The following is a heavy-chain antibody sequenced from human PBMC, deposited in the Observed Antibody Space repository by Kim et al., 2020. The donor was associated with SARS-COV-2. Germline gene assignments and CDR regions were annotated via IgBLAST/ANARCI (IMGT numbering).Heavy chain of an antibody. Sequence: ASVKVSCKASGYTFTSYGISWVRQAPGQGLEWMGWISAYNGNTNYAQKLQGRVTMTTDTSTSTAYMELRSLRSDDTAVYYCARDIREETYHYYYYYGMDVWGQGTTVTVSS. CDR3: ARDIREETYHYYYYYGMDV. CDR1: GYTFTSYG. CDR2: ISAYNGNT. V-gene: IGHV1-18*01. J-gene: IGHJ6*02.